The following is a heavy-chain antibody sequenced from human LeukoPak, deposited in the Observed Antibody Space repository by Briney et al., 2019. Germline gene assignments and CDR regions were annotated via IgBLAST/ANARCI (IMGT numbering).Heavy chain of an antibody. CDR2: ISAYNGNT. D-gene: IGHD2-15*01. Sequence: ASVKVSCKASGYAFTSYGISWVRPAPGQGLEWMGWISAYNGNTNYAPKLQGRVTMTTDTSTSTAYMELRSLRSDDTAVYYCAREDCSGGSCYSLSLTPVFHVFDIWGQGTMVTVSS. CDR1: GYAFTSYG. J-gene: IGHJ3*02. V-gene: IGHV1-18*01. CDR3: AREDCSGGSCYSLSLTPVFHVFDI.